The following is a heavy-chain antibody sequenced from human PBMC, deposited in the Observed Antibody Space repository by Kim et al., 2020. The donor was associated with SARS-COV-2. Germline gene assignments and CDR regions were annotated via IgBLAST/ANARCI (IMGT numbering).Heavy chain of an antibody. J-gene: IGHJ4*02. D-gene: IGHD1-26*01. CDR2: ST. CDR3: ARLRGGSLFDF. Sequence: STSSNPSVTGRVTMSVDTSKSQFSLRVSSVTAADTAVFYCARLRGGSLFDFWGQGTLVTVSS. V-gene: IGHV4-34*01.